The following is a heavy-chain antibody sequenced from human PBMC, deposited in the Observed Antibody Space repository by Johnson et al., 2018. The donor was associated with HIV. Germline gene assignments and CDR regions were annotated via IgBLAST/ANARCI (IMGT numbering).Heavy chain of an antibody. CDR3: ARTGVLGAFDI. J-gene: IGHJ3*02. Sequence: VQLVESGGGLVQPGGSLRLSCAASGFTVSSNYMSWVRQAPGKGLEWVSVIYSGDSTYYADSVKGRFIISRDNSKHTLYLQMNSLRAGDTAVYYCARTGVLGAFDIWGQGTMVTVSS. CDR2: IYSGDST. D-gene: IGHD2-8*02. CDR1: GFTVSSNY. V-gene: IGHV3-66*01.